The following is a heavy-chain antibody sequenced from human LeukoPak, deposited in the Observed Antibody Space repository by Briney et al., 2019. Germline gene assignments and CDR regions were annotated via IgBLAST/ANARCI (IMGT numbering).Heavy chain of an antibody. CDR1: GFNFSKYG. D-gene: IGHD4-17*01. CDR3: AKTLATVTQYYFDS. Sequence: GGSLRLSCAASGFNFSKYGMHWVRQAPGKGLEWVAFIQYDGGNTFDADSVKGRFTISRDNSKSTLFLQMSSLRPEDTAVYYCAKTLATVTQYYFDSWGQGTLVTVSS. CDR2: IQYDGGNT. J-gene: IGHJ4*02. V-gene: IGHV3-30*02.